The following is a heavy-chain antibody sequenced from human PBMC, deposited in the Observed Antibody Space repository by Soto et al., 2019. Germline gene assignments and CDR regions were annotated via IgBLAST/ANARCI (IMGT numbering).Heavy chain of an antibody. D-gene: IGHD6-13*01. CDR3: ARALAGIAAAHGGFDI. J-gene: IGHJ3*02. Sequence: PSETLSLTCTVSGGSISSGGYYWSWIRQHPGKGLEWIGYIYYSGSTYYNPSLKSRVTISVDTSKNQFSLKLSSVTAADTSVYYCARALAGIAAAHGGFDIWCKGIMVTVSS. CDR1: GGSISSGGYY. V-gene: IGHV4-31*03. CDR2: IYYSGST.